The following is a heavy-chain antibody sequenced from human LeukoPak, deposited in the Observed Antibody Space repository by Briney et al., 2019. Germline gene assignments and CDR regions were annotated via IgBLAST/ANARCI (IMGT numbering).Heavy chain of an antibody. D-gene: IGHD6-6*01. J-gene: IGHJ4*02. Sequence: SETLSLTCAVSGGSISSGGYSWSWIRQPPGKGLEWIGYIYHSGSTYYNPSLKSRVTISVDTSKNQFSLKLSSVTAADTAVYYCARGRGIAARRFPSDYWGQGTLVTVSS. CDR1: GGSISSGGYS. CDR3: ARGRGIAARRFPSDY. V-gene: IGHV4-30-2*01. CDR2: IYHSGST.